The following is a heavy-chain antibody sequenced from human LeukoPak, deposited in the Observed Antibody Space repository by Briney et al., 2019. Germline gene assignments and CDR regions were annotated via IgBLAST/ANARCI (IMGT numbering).Heavy chain of an antibody. V-gene: IGHV4-38-2*01. D-gene: IGHD6-19*01. J-gene: IGHJ3*02. CDR3: ARQGWSDAFDI. CDR2: IYHSGST. Sequence: PSETLSLTCAVSGYSISSGYYWGWIRQPPGKGLEWIGSIYHSGSTYYNPSLKSRVTISVDTSKNQFFLKLSSVTAADTAVYYCARQGWSDAFDIWGQGTMVTVSS. CDR1: GYSISSGYY.